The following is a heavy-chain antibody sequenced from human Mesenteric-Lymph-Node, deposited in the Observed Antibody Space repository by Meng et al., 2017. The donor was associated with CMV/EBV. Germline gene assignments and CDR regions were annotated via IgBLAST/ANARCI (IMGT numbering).Heavy chain of an antibody. Sequence: ASVKVSCEASGYTFTSYDINWVRQATGQGLEWMGWMNPNSGNTGYAQKFQGRVTMTRNTSISTAYMELSSLRSEDTAVYYCARSITMVRGVQYYYYYYGMDVWGQGTTVTVSS. D-gene: IGHD3-10*01. CDR2: MNPNSGNT. J-gene: IGHJ6*02. CDR1: GYTFTSYD. V-gene: IGHV1-8*01. CDR3: ARSITMVRGVQYYYYYYGMDV.